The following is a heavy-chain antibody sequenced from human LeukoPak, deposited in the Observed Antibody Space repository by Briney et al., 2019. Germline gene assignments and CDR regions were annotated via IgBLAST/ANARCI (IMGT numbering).Heavy chain of an antibody. CDR1: GFPFSNFG. V-gene: IGHV3-21*01. J-gene: IGHJ4*02. Sequence: GGSLRLSCAVSGFPFSNFGMNWVRQAPGRGLGWVSSISSSSYTYYADPVKDRFTISRDNAKNTLYLQRNSLRVEDTGVYFCARGAHPRYWGEGGLVAVSS. CDR2: ISSSSYT. CDR3: ARGAHPRY.